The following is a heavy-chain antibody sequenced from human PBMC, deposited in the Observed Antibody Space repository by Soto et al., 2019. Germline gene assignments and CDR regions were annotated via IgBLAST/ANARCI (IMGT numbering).Heavy chain of an antibody. CDR3: ARLERYFDRTGYLNG. Sequence: GESLKISCKGSGYDFDITWLAWVRQVPGKGLEWVGIIYPGDSDTRYSPSLEGQVTLSVDKSIKTAYLQWRSLKDSDTATYYCARLERYFDRTGYLNGWSQGTLVTVSS. D-gene: IGHD3-9*01. CDR1: GYDFDITW. V-gene: IGHV5-51*01. J-gene: IGHJ4*02. CDR2: IYPGDSDT.